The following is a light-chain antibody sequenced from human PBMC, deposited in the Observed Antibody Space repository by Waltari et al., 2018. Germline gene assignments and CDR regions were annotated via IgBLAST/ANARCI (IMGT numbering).Light chain of an antibody. Sequence: EIVLTQSPGTLSLSPGERATLYCRARQRVGSSYLAWYQQKPGQAPRLLIYGASSRATGIPDRISGSGSGTDFTLTLSSLEPEDFAVYYCQQHGTSPFTFGQGTKVEIK. CDR1: QRVGSSY. J-gene: IGKJ2*01. CDR2: GAS. V-gene: IGKV3-20*01. CDR3: QQHGTSPFT.